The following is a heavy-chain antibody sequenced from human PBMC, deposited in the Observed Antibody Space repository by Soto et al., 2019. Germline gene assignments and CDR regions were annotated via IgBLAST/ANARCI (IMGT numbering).Heavy chain of an antibody. Sequence: PSETLSLTCAVSGASIRSYHWSWIRQPAGKGLEWIGRMQHTGNTNYNPSLKSRVTMSVDTSKNQISLKMTSVTAADTAVYFCAKDVASRRGFDPWGQGRLVTVS. CDR2: MQHTGNT. CDR3: AKDVASRRGFDP. D-gene: IGHD3-16*01. CDR1: GASIRSYH. J-gene: IGHJ5*02. V-gene: IGHV4-4*07.